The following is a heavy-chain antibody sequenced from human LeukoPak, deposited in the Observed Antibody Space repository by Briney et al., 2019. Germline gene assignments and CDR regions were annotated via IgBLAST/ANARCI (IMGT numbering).Heavy chain of an antibody. D-gene: IGHD3-3*01. CDR2: ISSNGGST. V-gene: IGHV3-64*01. CDR1: GFTFSSYA. J-gene: IGHJ3*02. CDR3: ARGHDYDFWSGYLTPGAFDI. Sequence: GSLRLSCAASGFTFSSYAMHWVRRAPGKGVDYVSAISSNGGSTYYSNSVTGRFTISRDNSKNTLYLQMGSLRAEDMAVYYCARGHDYDFWSGYLTPGAFDIWGQGTMVTVSS.